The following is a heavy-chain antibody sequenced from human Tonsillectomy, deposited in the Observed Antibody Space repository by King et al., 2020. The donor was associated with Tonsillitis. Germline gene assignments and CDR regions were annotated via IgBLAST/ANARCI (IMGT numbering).Heavy chain of an antibody. CDR2: ISYDGSNK. J-gene: IGHJ4*02. Sequence: VQLVESGGGVVQPGRSLRLSCAASGFTFSSYGLHWVRQAPGKGLEWVAVISYDGSNKYYPDSVKGRFTISRDNSKNTLYLQMNSLRAEDTAVYYCAKDWVGPCDYWGQGTLVTVAS. CDR1: GFTFSSYG. D-gene: IGHD2-15*01. CDR3: AKDWVGPCDY. V-gene: IGHV3-30*18.